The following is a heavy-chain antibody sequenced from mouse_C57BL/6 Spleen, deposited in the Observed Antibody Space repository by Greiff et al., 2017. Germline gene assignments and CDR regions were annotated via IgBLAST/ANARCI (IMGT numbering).Heavy chain of an antibody. CDR1: GYTFTDYY. V-gene: IGHV1-75*01. J-gene: IGHJ3*01. CDR2: IFPGSGST. CDR3: ARGGYYGSSFPWFAY. D-gene: IGHD1-1*01. Sequence: VQLQQSGPELVKPGASVKISCKASGYTFTDYYINWVKQRPGQGLEWIGWIFPGSGSTYYNEKFKGKATLTVDKSSSTAYMLLSSLTSEDSAVYFCARGGYYGSSFPWFAYWGQGTLVTVSA.